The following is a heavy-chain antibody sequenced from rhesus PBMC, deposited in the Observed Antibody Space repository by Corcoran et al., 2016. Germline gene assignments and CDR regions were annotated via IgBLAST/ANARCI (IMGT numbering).Heavy chain of an antibody. D-gene: IGHD3-3*01. CDR3: ARRLQFLEWLLHPTLYFDS. V-gene: IGHV4-106*01. J-gene: IGHJ4*01. Sequence: QVQLQESGPGLVKPSETLSLTCSVSGGSISDDIYWSGSRQPPGKGREWIGYIYGNGGATNYHPSLKHRVTLSIDTSKTQFSLKLSSVTAADTAVYYCARRLQFLEWLLHPTLYFDSWGQGVLVTVSS. CDR1: GGSISDDIY. CDR2: IYGNGGAT.